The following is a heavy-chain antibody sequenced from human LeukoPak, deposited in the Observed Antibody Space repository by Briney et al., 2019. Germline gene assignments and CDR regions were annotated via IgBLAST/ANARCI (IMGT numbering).Heavy chain of an antibody. Sequence: SETLSLTGTVSGASISDYFWNWIRQPAGRGLEWFGRIDTSGTAKYNSSLKSRVTISVDTSKNQFSLRLSSAAAADTAIYYCARGTKKTVYHTLDYWGQGILVTVSS. V-gene: IGHV4-4*07. J-gene: IGHJ4*02. CDR1: GASISDYF. D-gene: IGHD1-7*01. CDR3: ARGTKKTVYHTLDY. CDR2: IDTSGTA.